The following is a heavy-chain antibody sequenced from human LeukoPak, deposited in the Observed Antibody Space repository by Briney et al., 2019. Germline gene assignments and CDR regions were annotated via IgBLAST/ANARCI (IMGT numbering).Heavy chain of an antibody. J-gene: IGHJ6*03. CDR1: GGSISCGGYY. CDR2: IYYSGST. Sequence: SQTLSLTCTVSGGSISCGGYYWGWIRRHPGKGLEWFGYIYYSGSTYYNPSLKSRVTISVDTSKNQFSLKLSSVTAADTAVYYCARRCSSTSCNYYYYYMDVWGKGTTVTVSS. V-gene: IGHV4-31*03. CDR3: ARRCSSTSCNYYYYYMDV. D-gene: IGHD2-2*01.